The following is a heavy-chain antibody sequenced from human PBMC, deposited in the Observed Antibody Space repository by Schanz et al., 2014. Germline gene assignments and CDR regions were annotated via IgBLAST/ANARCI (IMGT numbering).Heavy chain of an antibody. D-gene: IGHD3-10*01. J-gene: IGHJ4*02. CDR2: ISASGGDT. CDR1: EFTFSTDA. Sequence: DVHLLESGGGLVQPGGSLRLSCAASEFTFSTDAMSWVRQAPGKGLEWLSVISASGGDTYYADSVKGRFTISRDNSKNTVHLQMNSLRPEDTAVYYCAKYRGYYRVSGSYRELEYWGQGTLVTGSS. V-gene: IGHV3-23*01. CDR3: AKYRGYYRVSGSYRELEY.